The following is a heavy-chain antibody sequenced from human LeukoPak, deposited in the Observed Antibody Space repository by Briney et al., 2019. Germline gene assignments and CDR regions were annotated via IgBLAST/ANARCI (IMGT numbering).Heavy chain of an antibody. CDR3: ARGLDSSGYRWVDP. CDR1: GGSISSYY. V-gene: IGHV4-59*01. CDR2: IYYSGST. J-gene: IGHJ5*02. D-gene: IGHD3-22*01. Sequence: SETLSLTCTVSGGSISSYYWSWIRQPPGKGLEWIGYIYYSGSTNYNPSLKSRVTISVDTSKNQFSLKLSSVTAADTAVYYCARGLDSSGYRWVDPWGQGTLVTVSS.